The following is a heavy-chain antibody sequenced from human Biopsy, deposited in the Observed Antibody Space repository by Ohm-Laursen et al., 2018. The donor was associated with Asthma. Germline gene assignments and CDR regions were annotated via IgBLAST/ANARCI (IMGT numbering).Heavy chain of an antibody. CDR1: GDSINSYY. CDR3: ARGPNYHGSGRAPIGMDV. CDR2: IYYTGSD. D-gene: IGHD3-10*01. Sequence: TLSLTCTVSGDSINSYYWTWIRQPPGKGLEWLGYIYYTGSDNYNPSLKSRVTISVDTSKNQFSLRLNSVTAADTAVYYCARGPNYHGSGRAPIGMDVWGQGTTVTVSS. V-gene: IGHV4-59*01. J-gene: IGHJ6*02.